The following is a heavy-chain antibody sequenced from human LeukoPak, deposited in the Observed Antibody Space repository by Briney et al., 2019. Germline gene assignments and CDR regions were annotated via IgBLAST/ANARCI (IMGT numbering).Heavy chain of an antibody. D-gene: IGHD2-21*01. Sequence: GSLRLSCAASGFTFSNAYMNWVRQAPGKGLEWVGRIKPKTDGETTGYAAPVKDRFSISRDDSKSMMYLQMNSLQTEDTAVYYCITPLPYSAQGGQGTLVTVSS. J-gene: IGHJ4*02. CDR2: IKPKTDGETT. V-gene: IGHV3-15*07. CDR1: GFTFSNAY. CDR3: ITPLPYSAQ.